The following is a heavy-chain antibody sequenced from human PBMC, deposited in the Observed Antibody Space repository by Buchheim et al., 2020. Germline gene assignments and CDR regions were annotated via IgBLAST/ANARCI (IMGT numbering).Heavy chain of an antibody. CDR2: INPSGGST. V-gene: IGHV1-46*01. J-gene: IGHJ6*02. CDR1: GYTFTTYY. CDR3: ARASGTVGYYYYYGMDV. Sequence: QVQLVQSGAEVEKPGASVKVSCKASGYTFTTYYMHWVRQAPGLGLEWMGIINPSGGSTSYAHKFQGRVTMTRDTSTSTVYMEVSSLRSEDTAVYYCARASGTVGYYYYYGMDVWGQGTT. D-gene: IGHD2-8*02.